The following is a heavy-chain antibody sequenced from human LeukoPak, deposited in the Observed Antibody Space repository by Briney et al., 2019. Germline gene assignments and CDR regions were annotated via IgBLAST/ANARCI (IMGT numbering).Heavy chain of an antibody. CDR1: GYTFTSYD. D-gene: IGHD3-22*01. Sequence: ASVKVSCKASGYTFTSYDINWVRQATGQGLEWMAWMNPNSGNTGYAQKFQGRVTMTRNTSISTAYMELSSLRSEDTAVYYCARGPYYYDSSGYYAVDYWGQGTLVTVSS. V-gene: IGHV1-8*01. CDR3: ARGPYYYDSSGYYAVDY. J-gene: IGHJ4*02. CDR2: MNPNSGNT.